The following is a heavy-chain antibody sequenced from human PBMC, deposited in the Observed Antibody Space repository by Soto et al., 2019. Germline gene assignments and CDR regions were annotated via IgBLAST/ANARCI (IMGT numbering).Heavy chain of an antibody. CDR3: TRAQRWLQLNYFDY. CDR1: GFSFGDSA. D-gene: IGHD1-1*01. J-gene: IGHJ4*02. CDR2: IRSKAYGGST. Sequence: GGSLRLSCTVSGFSFGDSAMSWVRQVPGEGLEWVGFIRSKAYGGSTEYAASVRGRFSISRDDSKSIAYLQMNGLKTEDTAVYYCTRAQRWLQLNYFDYWGQGTLVTVSS. V-gene: IGHV3-49*04.